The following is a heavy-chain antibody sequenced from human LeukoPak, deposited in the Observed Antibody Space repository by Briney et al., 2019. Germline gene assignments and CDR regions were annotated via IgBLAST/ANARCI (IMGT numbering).Heavy chain of an antibody. CDR2: IWYDGSNK. CDR1: GFTFSSYG. J-gene: IGHJ4*02. Sequence: GRSLRLSCAASGFTFSSYGMHRVRQAPGKGLEWVAVIWYDGSNKYYADSVKGRFTISRDNSKNTLYLQMNSLRAEDTAVYYCARGFYDSSGYYYFDYWGQGTLVTVSS. D-gene: IGHD3-22*01. CDR3: ARGFYDSSGYYYFDY. V-gene: IGHV3-33*01.